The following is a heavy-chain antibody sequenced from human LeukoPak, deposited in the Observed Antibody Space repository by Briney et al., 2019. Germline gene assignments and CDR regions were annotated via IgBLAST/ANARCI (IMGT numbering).Heavy chain of an antibody. CDR3: ARIFVWSSLYFDY. CDR1: GFTFSSYA. V-gene: IGHV3-23*01. D-gene: IGHD3-10*01. CDR2: ISGSGGST. J-gene: IGHJ4*02. Sequence: GGSLRLSCAASGFTFSSYAMSWVRQAPGKGLEWVSAISGSGGSTYYADSVKGRFTISRDNSENTLFLQMNSLRAEDTAIYYCARIFVWSSLYFDYWGQGTLVTVSS.